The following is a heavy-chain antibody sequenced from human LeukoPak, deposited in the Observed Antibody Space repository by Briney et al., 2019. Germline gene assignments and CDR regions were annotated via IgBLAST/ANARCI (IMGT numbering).Heavy chain of an antibody. J-gene: IGHJ3*02. CDR2: IYYSGST. D-gene: IGHD6-13*01. CDR3: ARDRRDSSSWYFGAFDI. CDR1: GGSISSGDYY. Sequence: SSETLSLTCTVSGGSISSGDYYWSWIRQPPGKGLEWIGYIYYSGSTNYNPSLKSRVTISVDTSKNQFSLKLSSVTAADTAVYYCARDRRDSSSWYFGAFDIWGQGTMVTVSS. V-gene: IGHV4-61*08.